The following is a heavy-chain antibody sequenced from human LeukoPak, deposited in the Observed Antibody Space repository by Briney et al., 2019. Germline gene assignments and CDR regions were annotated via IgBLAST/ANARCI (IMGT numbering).Heavy chain of an antibody. V-gene: IGHV3-30*02. CDR2: IRYDGSNK. J-gene: IGHJ4*02. CDR1: GFTFSTYG. CDR3: AKDLGYYGSGSYPFDY. Sequence: GGSLRLSCAASGFTFSTYGIHWVRQAPGKGLEWVAFIRYDGSNKYYADSVKGRFTISRDNSKNTLYLQMNSLRAEDTAVYYCAKDLGYYGSGSYPFDYWGQGTLVTVSS. D-gene: IGHD3-10*01.